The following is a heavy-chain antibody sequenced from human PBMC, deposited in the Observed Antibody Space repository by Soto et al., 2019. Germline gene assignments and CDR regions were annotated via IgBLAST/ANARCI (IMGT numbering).Heavy chain of an antibody. Sequence: GGSLRLSCAASGFTFSSYAMSWVRQAPGKGLEWVSAISGSGGSTYYADSVKGRFTISRDNSKNTLYLQMNSLRAEDTAVYYCARHCSGGSCYNDYWGQGTLVTVSS. V-gene: IGHV3-23*01. J-gene: IGHJ4*02. CDR3: ARHCSGGSCYNDY. CDR2: ISGSGGST. D-gene: IGHD2-15*01. CDR1: GFTFSSYA.